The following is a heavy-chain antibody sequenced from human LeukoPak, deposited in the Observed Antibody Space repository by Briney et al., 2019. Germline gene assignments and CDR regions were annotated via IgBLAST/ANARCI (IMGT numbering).Heavy chain of an antibody. J-gene: IGHJ4*02. Sequence: PSETLSLTCTVSGGSISSYYWSWIRQPPGKGLEWIGYIYYSGSTNYNPSLKSRVTISVDTSKNQFSLKLSSVTAADTAVYYCARYIHYDILTGYALGYWGQGTLVTVSS. CDR1: GGSISSYY. V-gene: IGHV4-59*01. D-gene: IGHD3-9*01. CDR3: ARYIHYDILTGYALGY. CDR2: IYYSGST.